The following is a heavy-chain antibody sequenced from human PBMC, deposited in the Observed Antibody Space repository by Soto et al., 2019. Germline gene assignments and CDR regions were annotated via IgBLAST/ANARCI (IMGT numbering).Heavy chain of an antibody. V-gene: IGHV3-74*01. CDR2: INSDGSST. J-gene: IGHJ4*02. CDR3: ARDLQFYGGVFDY. CDR1: GFTFSSYW. Sequence: EVQLVESGGGLVQPGGSLRLSCAASGFTFSSYWMHWVRQAPGKGLVWVSRINSDGSSTSYADSVKGRFTISRDNAKNPLYLQVNRLRAEDTDVYYWARDLQFYGGVFDYWGQGTLVTVSS. D-gene: IGHD4-17*01.